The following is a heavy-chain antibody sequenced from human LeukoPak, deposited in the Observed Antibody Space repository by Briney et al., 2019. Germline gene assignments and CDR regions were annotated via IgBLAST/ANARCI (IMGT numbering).Heavy chain of an antibody. V-gene: IGHV3-21*01. CDR1: GFTFSSYS. Sequence: GGSLRLSCAASGFTFSSYSMNWVRQAPGKWLEWVSSISSSSSYIYYADSVKGRFTISRDNAKNSLYLQMNSLRAEDTAVYYCARPHGSSWEYNWFDPWGQGTLVTVSS. CDR2: ISSSSSYI. CDR3: ARPHGSSWEYNWFDP. J-gene: IGHJ5*02. D-gene: IGHD6-13*01.